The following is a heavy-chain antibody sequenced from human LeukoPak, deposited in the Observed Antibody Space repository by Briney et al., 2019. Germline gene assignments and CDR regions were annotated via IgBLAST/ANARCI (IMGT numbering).Heavy chain of an antibody. Sequence: GGSLRLSCAASGNYWMHWVRQAPGKGLVWVSHINSDGSWTSYADSVKGRFTISKDNAKNTVYLQMNSLRAEDTAVYYCVSFYETYWGRGTLVTISS. CDR1: GNYW. CDR2: INSDGSWT. J-gene: IGHJ4*02. V-gene: IGHV3-74*01. CDR3: VSFYETY. D-gene: IGHD2/OR15-2a*01.